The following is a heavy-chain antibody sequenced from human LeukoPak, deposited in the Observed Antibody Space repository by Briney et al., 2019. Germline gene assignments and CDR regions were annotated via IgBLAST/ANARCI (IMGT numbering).Heavy chain of an antibody. CDR1: GFTFSSYA. CDR2: ISGSGGST. D-gene: IGHD4-23*01. V-gene: IGHV3-23*01. Sequence: GGSLRLSCAASGFTFSSYAMSWVRQAPGKGLEWVSAISGSGGSTYYADSVKGRFTISRDNSKNTLYLQMNSLRAEDTAVYYCAKDSSVFQYGGILPWGQGTLVTVSS. J-gene: IGHJ5*02. CDR3: AKDSSVFQYGGILP.